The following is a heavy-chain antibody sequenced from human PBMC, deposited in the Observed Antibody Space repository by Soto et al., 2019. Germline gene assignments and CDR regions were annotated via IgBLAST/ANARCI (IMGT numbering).Heavy chain of an antibody. D-gene: IGHD6-13*01. CDR2: ISSSSSNI. Sequence: EVQLVESGGGLVQPGGSLRLSCAASGFTLSSYSMNWVRQAPGKGLEWVSYISSSSSNIYYADSVKGRFTISRDNVKNSQSLQMNSLRAEDTAVYYCARDGDDSSICSDYWGQGTLVTVSS. J-gene: IGHJ4*02. CDR3: ARDGDDSSICSDY. V-gene: IGHV3-48*01. CDR1: GFTLSSYS.